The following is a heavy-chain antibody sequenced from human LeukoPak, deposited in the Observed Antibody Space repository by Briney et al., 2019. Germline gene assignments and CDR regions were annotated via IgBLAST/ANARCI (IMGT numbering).Heavy chain of an antibody. V-gene: IGHV3-23*01. CDR2: ISGSGGSA. J-gene: IGHJ4*02. CDR3: AKLDEAVAEPNDLDY. D-gene: IGHD6-19*01. Sequence: RTGGSLRLSCAASGFTFSSYAMSWVRQAPGKGLEWVSAISGSGGSACYADSVKGRFTISRDNSKNTLYLQMNSLRAEDTAVYYCAKLDEAVAEPNDLDYWGQGTLVTVSS. CDR1: GFTFSSYA.